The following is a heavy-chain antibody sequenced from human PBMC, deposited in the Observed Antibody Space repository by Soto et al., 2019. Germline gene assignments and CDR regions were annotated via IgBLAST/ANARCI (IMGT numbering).Heavy chain of an antibody. CDR3: ARLVGTGDILTGPLSYYYSLDV. D-gene: IGHD3-9*01. Sequence: SETLSLTCIVSRGSIGNYFWSSIRQPPGKGLEWIGYIYYNGSTNYNPSLKSRVTMSLDTSKNQLFLRLTSVTAADTAMYYCARLVGTGDILTGPLSYYYSLDVWGQGTTVTVSS. CDR2: IYYNGST. V-gene: IGHV4-59*01. CDR1: RGSIGNYF. J-gene: IGHJ6*02.